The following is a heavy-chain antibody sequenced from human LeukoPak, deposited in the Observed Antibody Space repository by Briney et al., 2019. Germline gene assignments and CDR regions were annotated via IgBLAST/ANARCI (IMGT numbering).Heavy chain of an antibody. J-gene: IGHJ5*02. CDR3: ARHGSTVTTARFDP. Sequence: PSETLSLSYTVSGGSISSYYWSWIRQPPGKGLEWIGYIYSSGSTNYNPSLKSRLTISVDTSKNQFSLKLSSVTAADTAVYYCARHGSTVTTARFDPWGQGTLVTVSS. CDR2: IYSSGST. CDR1: GGSISSYY. V-gene: IGHV4-59*01. D-gene: IGHD4-17*01.